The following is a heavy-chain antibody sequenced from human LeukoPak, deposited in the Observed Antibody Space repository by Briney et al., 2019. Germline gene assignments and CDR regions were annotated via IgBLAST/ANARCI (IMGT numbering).Heavy chain of an antibody. V-gene: IGHV4-61*01. CDR2: IYYSGST. D-gene: IGHD2-15*01. CDR1: GGSVSSGSYY. CDR3: ARDRIYCSGGSCYPYYYGMDV. J-gene: IGHJ6*02. Sequence: SETLSLTCTVSGGSVSSGSYYWSWIRQPPGKGLEWIGYIYYSGSTNYNPSLKSRVTISVDTSKNQLSLKLSSVTAADTAVYYCARDRIYCSGGSCYPYYYGMDVWGQGTTVTVSS.